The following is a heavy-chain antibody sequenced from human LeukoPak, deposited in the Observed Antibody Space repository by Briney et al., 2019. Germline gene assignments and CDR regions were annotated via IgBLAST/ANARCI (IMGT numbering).Heavy chain of an antibody. CDR1: RYTFTSSY. V-gene: IGHV1-46*01. CDR3: ARDHYSSSPGGY. Sequence: ASVKVSCEASRYTFTSSYMHGVRQAPGQGLEGMGIINPRGGRTRSAQKFKGRVTMTRDTSPRTVYMALRRLRSEDTAVYYCARDHYSSSPGGYWGQGTLVTVSS. D-gene: IGHD6-6*01. J-gene: IGHJ4*02. CDR2: INPRGGRT.